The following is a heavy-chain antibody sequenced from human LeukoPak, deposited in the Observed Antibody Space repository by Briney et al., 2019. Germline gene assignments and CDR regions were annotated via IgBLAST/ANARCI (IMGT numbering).Heavy chain of an antibody. CDR3: ARVFRSIAARGVDY. D-gene: IGHD6-6*01. V-gene: IGHV3-48*01. Sequence: GGSLRLSCAASGFTFSSYWMTWVRQAPGKGLEWVPYISSSSSTIYYADSVKGRFTISRDNAKNSLYLQMNSLRAEDTAVYYCARVFRSIAARGVDYWGQGTLVTVSS. CDR1: GFTFSSYW. J-gene: IGHJ4*02. CDR2: ISSSSSTI.